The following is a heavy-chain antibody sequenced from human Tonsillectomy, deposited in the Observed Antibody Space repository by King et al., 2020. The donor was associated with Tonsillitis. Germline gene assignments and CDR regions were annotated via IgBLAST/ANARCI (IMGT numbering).Heavy chain of an antibody. CDR2: IYSGGIT. CDR1: GFTVSSKY. J-gene: IGHJ3*02. D-gene: IGHD3-22*01. CDR3: ARDGGLTYYYDSSGYSPLGAFDI. Sequence: VQLVESGGGLIQPGGSLRLSCAASGFTVSSKYMSWVRQAPGKGPEWVSVIYSGGITDYADSVKGRFSISRDNSKNTLYLQMNSLRAEDTAVYYCARDGGLTYYYDSSGYSPLGAFDIWGQGTMVTVSS. V-gene: IGHV3-53*01.